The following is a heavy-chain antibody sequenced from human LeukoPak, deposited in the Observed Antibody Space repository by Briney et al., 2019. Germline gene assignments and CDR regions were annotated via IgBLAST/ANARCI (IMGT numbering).Heavy chain of an antibody. CDR3: ARARPRGVMLYFDY. V-gene: IGHV3-33*01. CDR1: GFTFSSYG. Sequence: QPGGSLRLSCAASGFTFSSYGMHWVRQAPGKGLEWVAVILSDGSKEFYTDSVKGRFTISRDNSKNTLYLQMNSLRAEDTAVYYCARARPRGVMLYFDYWGQGTLVTVSS. CDR2: ILSDGSKE. D-gene: IGHD3-10*01. J-gene: IGHJ4*02.